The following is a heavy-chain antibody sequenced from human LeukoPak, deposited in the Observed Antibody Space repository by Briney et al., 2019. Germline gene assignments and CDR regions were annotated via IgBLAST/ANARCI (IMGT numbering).Heavy chain of an antibody. Sequence: PGGSLRLSCAASGFTFSSYAMSWVRQAPGKGVEWVSGITTSAGSTYYADSVKGRFTISRDNSKSTLYLQMNSLRAEDTALYYCAKDAYASESYEDYWGQGTLVTVSS. D-gene: IGHD3-10*01. V-gene: IGHV3-23*01. J-gene: IGHJ4*02. CDR1: GFTFSSYA. CDR3: AKDAYASESYEDY. CDR2: ITTSAGST.